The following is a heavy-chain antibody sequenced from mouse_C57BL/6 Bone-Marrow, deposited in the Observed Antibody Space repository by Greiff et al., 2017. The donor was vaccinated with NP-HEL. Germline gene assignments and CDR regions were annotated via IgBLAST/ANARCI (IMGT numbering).Heavy chain of an antibody. CDR3: ARTLYYYGSSPLDV. CDR1: GFSLTSYA. D-gene: IGHD1-1*01. V-gene: IGHV2-9-1*01. CDR2: IWTGGGT. Sequence: QVQLKESGPGLVAPSQSLSITCTVSGFSLTSYAISWVRQPPGKGLEWLGVIWTGGGTTYNSALQSRLSISKDNSKSQAFLKMNSLQTDDTARYYFARTLYYYGSSPLDVWGTGTTVTVSS. J-gene: IGHJ1*03.